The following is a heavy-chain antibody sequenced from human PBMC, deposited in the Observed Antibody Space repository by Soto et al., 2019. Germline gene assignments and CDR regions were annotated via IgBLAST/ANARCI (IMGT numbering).Heavy chain of an antibody. CDR2: ISYDGSNE. Sequence: QVQLVESGGGVVQPGRSLRLSCAASGFTFSSYGMHWVRQAPGKGLEWVPVISYDGSNEYYADSVKGRFTISRDKSKNTLYLQMNSLRAEDRAVYYGAKLGREVAFDIWGQGTMVTVSS. D-gene: IGHD1-26*01. J-gene: IGHJ3*02. CDR3: AKLGREVAFDI. CDR1: GFTFSSYG. V-gene: IGHV3-30*18.